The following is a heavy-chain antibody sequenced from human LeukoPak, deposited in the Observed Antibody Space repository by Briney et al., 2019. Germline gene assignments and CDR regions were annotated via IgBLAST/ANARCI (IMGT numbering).Heavy chain of an antibody. CDR2: ISSSSSYI. CDR3: ARERLDSGWYIDY. Sequence: GGSLRLSCAASGFTFSSYSMNWVRQAPGKGLEWVSSISSSSSYIYYADSVKVRFTISRDNAKNSLYLQMNSLRAEDTAVYYCARERLDSGWYIDYWGQGTLVTVSS. CDR1: GFTFSSYS. V-gene: IGHV3-21*01. J-gene: IGHJ4*02. D-gene: IGHD6-19*01.